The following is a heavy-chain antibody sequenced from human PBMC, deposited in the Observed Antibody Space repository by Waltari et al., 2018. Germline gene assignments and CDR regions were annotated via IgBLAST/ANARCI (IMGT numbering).Heavy chain of an antibody. CDR2: IDWTGRNT. V-gene: IGHV3-20*01. CDR1: GFTFDDYA. D-gene: IGHD1-7*01. Sequence: EVQLVESGGSVARPGGSLRLSWAASGFTFDDYAIRWVRQAPGKGLEWVSGIDWTGRNTAYADSVKGRFTISRDNAKNSLYLQMNSLRAEDTALYHCVRERITGTTEFYFDYWGQGTLVTVSS. J-gene: IGHJ4*02. CDR3: VRERITGTTEFYFDY.